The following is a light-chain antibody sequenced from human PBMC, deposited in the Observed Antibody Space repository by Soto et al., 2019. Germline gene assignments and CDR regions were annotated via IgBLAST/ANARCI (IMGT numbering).Light chain of an antibody. CDR1: SGSIASNY. CDR3: QSYDSSNRV. CDR2: EDN. Sequence: NFMLTQPHSVSASPGKTVTISCTRSSGSIASNYVQWYQQRPGSSPPTVIYEDNQRPSGVPDRFSGSIDSSSNSASLTISGLKTEDEADYYCQSYDSSNRVFGGGTKLTVL. J-gene: IGLJ3*02. V-gene: IGLV6-57*01.